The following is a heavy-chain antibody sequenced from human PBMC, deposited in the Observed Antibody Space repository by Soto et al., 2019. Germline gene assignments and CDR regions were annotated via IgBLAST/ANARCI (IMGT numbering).Heavy chain of an antibody. V-gene: IGHV3-23*01. CDR3: AKGRRVTMIVVVYDAFDI. CDR2: ISGSGGST. CDR1: GFTFSSYA. D-gene: IGHD3-22*01. Sequence: EVQLLESGGGLVQPGGSLRLSCAASGFTFSSYAMSWVRQAPGKGLEWVSAISGSGGSTYYADSVKGRFTISRDNSKNTLYLQRNSLRAEDTAVYYCAKGRRVTMIVVVYDAFDIWGQGTMVTVSS. J-gene: IGHJ3*02.